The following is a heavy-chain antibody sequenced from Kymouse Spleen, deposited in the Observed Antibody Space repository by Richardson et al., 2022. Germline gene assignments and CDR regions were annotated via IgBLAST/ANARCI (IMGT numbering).Heavy chain of an antibody. J-gene: IGHJ4*02. D-gene: IGHD2-21*02. CDR1: GFTFSNAW. CDR2: IKSKTDGGTT. Sequence: EVQLVESGGGLVKPGGSLRLSCAASGFTFSNAWMSWVRQAPGKGLEWVGRIKSKTDGGTTDYAAPVKGRFTISRDDSKNTLYLQMNSLKTEDTAVYYCTTDVVVVTAKDFDYWGQGTLVTVSS. V-gene: IGHV3-15*01. CDR3: TTDVVVVTAKDFDY.